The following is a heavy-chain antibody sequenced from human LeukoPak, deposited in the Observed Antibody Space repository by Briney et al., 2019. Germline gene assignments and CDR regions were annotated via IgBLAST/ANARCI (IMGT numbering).Heavy chain of an antibody. J-gene: IGHJ4*02. CDR3: AKGACSSISCYIDY. D-gene: IGHD2-2*01. CDR2: ISGSGVST. CDR1: GFTFRTSG. V-gene: IGHV3-23*01. Sequence: GGSLRLSCAASGFTFRTSGMSWVRQAPGKGLEWVSAISGSGVSTYYADSVKGRFTISRDNSKNTLYLQMNSLRAEDTAFYFCAKGACSSISCYIDYWGQGTLVTVSS.